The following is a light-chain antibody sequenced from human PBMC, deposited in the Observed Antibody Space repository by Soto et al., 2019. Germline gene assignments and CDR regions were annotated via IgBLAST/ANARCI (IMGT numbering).Light chain of an antibody. V-gene: IGLV2-14*01. J-gene: IGLJ1*01. CDR3: SSYTSRISYV. CDR1: SSDVGTYNY. CDR2: EVS. Sequence: QSALTQPASVSGSPGQSITISCTGTSSDVGTYNYVAWYQQHPGKAPKLMIYEVSNRPSGVSNRFSGSKSGNTASLTISGLQAEDEADYYCSSYTSRISYVFGIGTKLTVL.